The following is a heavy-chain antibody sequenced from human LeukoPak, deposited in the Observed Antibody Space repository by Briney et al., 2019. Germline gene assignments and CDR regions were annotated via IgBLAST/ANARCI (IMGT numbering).Heavy chain of an antibody. CDR2: ISGSGGST. J-gene: IGHJ4*02. CDR3: AKIYCSGGSCSDY. V-gene: IGHV3-23*01. Sequence: GGSLRLSCAASGFSFSSYAMSWVRQAPGKGLEWVSAISGSGGSTYYADSVKGRFTISRDNSKNTLYLQMNSLRAEDTAVYYCAKIYCSGGSCSDYWGQGTLVTVSS. CDR1: GFSFSSYA. D-gene: IGHD2-15*01.